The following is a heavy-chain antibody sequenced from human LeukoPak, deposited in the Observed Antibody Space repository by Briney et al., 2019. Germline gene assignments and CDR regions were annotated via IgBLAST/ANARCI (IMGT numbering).Heavy chain of an antibody. Sequence: PGGSLRLSCSASGFTFSSYAMHWVRQAPGKGLEYVSAISSNGGSTYYADSVKGRFTISRDNSKNTLYLQMSSLRAEDTAVYYCVKQGIAVAGSGLNWFDPWGQGTLVTVSS. J-gene: IGHJ5*02. CDR1: GFTFSSYA. D-gene: IGHD6-19*01. CDR3: VKQGIAVAGSGLNWFDP. CDR2: ISSNGGST. V-gene: IGHV3-64D*06.